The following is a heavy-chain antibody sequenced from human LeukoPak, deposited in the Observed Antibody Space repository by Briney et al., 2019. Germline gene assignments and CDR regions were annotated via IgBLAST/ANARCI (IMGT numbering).Heavy chain of an antibody. Sequence: SETLSLTCTVSGGSISSYYWSWIRQPPGKGLEWIGYIYYSGSTNYNPSLKSRVTISVDTSKNQFSLKLSSVTAADTAVYYYARQGEYCSGGSCYSILYYFDYWGQGTLVTVSS. J-gene: IGHJ4*02. D-gene: IGHD2-15*01. V-gene: IGHV4-59*08. CDR2: IYYSGST. CDR3: ARQGEYCSGGSCYSILYYFDY. CDR1: GGSISSYY.